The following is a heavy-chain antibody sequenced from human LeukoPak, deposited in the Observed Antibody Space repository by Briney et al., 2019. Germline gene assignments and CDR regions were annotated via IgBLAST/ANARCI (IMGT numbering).Heavy chain of an antibody. D-gene: IGHD6-19*01. V-gene: IGHV1-69*13. CDR2: IIPIFGTA. CDR1: GYTFTSYG. J-gene: IGHJ5*02. Sequence: ASVKVSCKASGYTFTSYGISWVRQAPGQGLEWMGGIIPIFGTANYAQKFQGRVTITADESTSTAYMELSSLRSEDTAVYYCAQGGAVAGSHLSPLNWFDPWGQGTLVTVSS. CDR3: AQGGAVAGSHLSPLNWFDP.